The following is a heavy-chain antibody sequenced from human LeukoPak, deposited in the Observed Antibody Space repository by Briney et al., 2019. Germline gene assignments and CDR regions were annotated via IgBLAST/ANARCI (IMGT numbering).Heavy chain of an antibody. CDR3: ANDGRATEPYNWFDP. J-gene: IGHJ5*02. CDR1: GFTFSSYA. V-gene: IGHV3-23*01. CDR2: ISGSGGST. Sequence: GGSLRLSCAASGFTFSSYAMSWVRQAPGKGLEWVSAISGSGGSTYCADSVKGRFTISRDNSKNTLYLQMNSLRAEDTAVYYCANDGRATEPYNWFDPWGQRTLVTVSS. D-gene: IGHD1-26*01.